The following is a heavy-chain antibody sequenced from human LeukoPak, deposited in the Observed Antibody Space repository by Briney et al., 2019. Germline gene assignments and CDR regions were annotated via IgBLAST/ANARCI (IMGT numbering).Heavy chain of an antibody. CDR2: INPNSGGT. Sequence: ASVKVSCKASGYTFTGYYMHWVRQAPGQGLEWMGWINPNSGGTNYAQKFQGRVTMTRDTSISTAYMELSRLRSDDTAVYYCARDGPPGSGWYWFDPWGQGTLVTVSS. CDR1: GYTFTGYY. J-gene: IGHJ5*02. D-gene: IGHD6-19*01. V-gene: IGHV1-2*02. CDR3: ARDGPPGSGWYWFDP.